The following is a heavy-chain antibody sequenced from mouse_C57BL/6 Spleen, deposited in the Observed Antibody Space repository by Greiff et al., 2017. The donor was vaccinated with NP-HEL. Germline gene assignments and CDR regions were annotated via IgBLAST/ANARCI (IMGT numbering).Heavy chain of an antibody. J-gene: IGHJ1*03. CDR3: ARLPTVVARYFDV. CDR2: IRNKANGYTT. D-gene: IGHD1-1*01. V-gene: IGHV7-3*01. Sequence: EVMLVESGGGLVQPGGSLSLSCAASGFTFTDYYMSWVRQPPGKALEWLGFIRNKANGYTTEYSASVKGRFTISRDNSQSILYLQMNALRAEDSATYYCARLPTVVARYFDVWGTGTTVTVSS. CDR1: GFTFTDYY.